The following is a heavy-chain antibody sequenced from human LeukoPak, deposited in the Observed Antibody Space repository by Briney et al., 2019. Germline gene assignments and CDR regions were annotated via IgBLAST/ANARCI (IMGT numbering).Heavy chain of an antibody. CDR3: ARGGYSYGYDDDFEY. CDR1: GGSISSHY. V-gene: IGHV4-59*11. J-gene: IGHJ4*02. Sequence: PSETLSLSCTVSGGSISSHYWSWIRQPPGKGLEWIGYIYSSGSNNYNPSFRSRVTISVDTSKNQFSLKLTSVTAADTAVYYCARGGYSYGYDDDFEYWGQGILVTVSS. CDR2: IYSSGSN. D-gene: IGHD5-18*01.